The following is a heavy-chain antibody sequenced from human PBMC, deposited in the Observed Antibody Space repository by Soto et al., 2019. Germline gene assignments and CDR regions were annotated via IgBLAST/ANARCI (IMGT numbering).Heavy chain of an antibody. CDR3: ARGGIDYSNYGWSYYYYGMDV. D-gene: IGHD4-4*01. Sequence: SETLSLTCTVSGGSISSGGYYWSWIRQHPGKGLEWIGYIYYSGSTYYNPSLKSRVTISVDTSKNQFSLKLSSVTAADTAVYYCARGGIDYSNYGWSYYYYGMDVWGQGTTVTVSS. CDR1: GGSISSGGYY. V-gene: IGHV4-31*03. J-gene: IGHJ6*02. CDR2: IYYSGST.